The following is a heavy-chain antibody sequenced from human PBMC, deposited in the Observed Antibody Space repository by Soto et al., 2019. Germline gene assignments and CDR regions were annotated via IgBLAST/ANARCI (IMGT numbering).Heavy chain of an antibody. D-gene: IGHD3-3*01. Sequence: PGGSLRLSCATSGLSFSNYGMNWVRQPPGKGIEWVSGITKTGRSTFTADSVRGRLTISRDNLKNIMYLQMNSLRVDDTALYYCTKDAEAYDFAFDKWGQGTMVTVSS. CDR2: ITKTGRST. J-gene: IGHJ3*02. V-gene: IGHV3-23*01. CDR1: GLSFSNYG. CDR3: TKDAEAYDFAFDK.